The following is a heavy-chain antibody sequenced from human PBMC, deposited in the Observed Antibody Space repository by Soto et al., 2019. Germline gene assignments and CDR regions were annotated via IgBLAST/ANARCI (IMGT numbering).Heavy chain of an antibody. Sequence: SETLSLTCTVSGGSISSYYWSWIRQPPGKGLEWIGYIYYSGSTNYNPSLKSRVTISVDTSKNQFSLKLSSVTAADTAVYYCARVKYSSGWVSAFDIWGQGTMVTVSS. CDR1: GGSISSYY. D-gene: IGHD6-19*01. V-gene: IGHV4-59*01. CDR2: IYYSGST. J-gene: IGHJ3*02. CDR3: ARVKYSSGWVSAFDI.